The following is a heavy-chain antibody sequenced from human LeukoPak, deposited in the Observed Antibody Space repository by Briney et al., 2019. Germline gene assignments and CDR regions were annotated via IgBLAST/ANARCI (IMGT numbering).Heavy chain of an antibody. Sequence: GGTLRLSCAASGFTFSSYSMNWVRQAPGRGLEWVSSISSSSRYRYYADSVKGRFTISSDNAKNSLYVQRNSRRAEDAVVYYGGSDRDDLWCGIDYWGQRTLVTVS. CDR1: GFTFSSYS. J-gene: IGHJ4*02. CDR2: ISSSSRYR. V-gene: IGHV3-21*01. CDR3: GSDRDDLWCGIDY. D-gene: IGHD3-3*01.